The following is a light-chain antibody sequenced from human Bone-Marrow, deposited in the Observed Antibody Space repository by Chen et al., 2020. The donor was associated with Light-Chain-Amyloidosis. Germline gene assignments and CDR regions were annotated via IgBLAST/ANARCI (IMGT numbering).Light chain of an antibody. CDR3: QVWDRSSDRPV. J-gene: IGLJ3*02. Sequence: SYVLTQPSSVSVAPGQTATITCGGNNIGSTSVHWYQPTPGQAPLLVVYGDSDRPSGIPERLSGSNSGNTATLTISRVEAGDEADYYCQVWDRSSDRPVFGGGTKLTVL. CDR1: NIGSTS. V-gene: IGLV3-21*02. CDR2: GDS.